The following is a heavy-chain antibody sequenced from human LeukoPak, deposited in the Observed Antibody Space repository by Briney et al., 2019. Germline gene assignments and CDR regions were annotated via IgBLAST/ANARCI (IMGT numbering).Heavy chain of an antibody. V-gene: IGHV7-4-1*02. J-gene: IGHJ6*03. Sequence: GASVKVSCKTSGYTFSSYTITWVRQAPGQGLQWMGWINTNTGNPTYAQGFTGRFVFSLDTSVSTAYLQISSLKAEDTAVYYCAMGYYGSGSRYYYYYMDVWGKGTTVTVSS. CDR2: INTNTGNP. D-gene: IGHD3-10*01. CDR3: AMGYYGSGSRYYYYYMDV. CDR1: GYTFSSYT.